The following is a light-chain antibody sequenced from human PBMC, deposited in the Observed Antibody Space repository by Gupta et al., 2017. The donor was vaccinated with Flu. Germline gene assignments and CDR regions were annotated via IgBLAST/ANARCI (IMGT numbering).Light chain of an antibody. J-gene: IGKJ5*01. Sequence: SSLSASVGDRVTITCRASQTIRSNLNWYQQQPGRAPKLLIYAASTLQSGVPSRFSGGGSGTEFTLTISSVRPEDFATYYCQQSDSGLSITFGQGTRLEIK. CDR1: QTIRSN. CDR3: QQSDSGLSIT. V-gene: IGKV1-39*01. CDR2: AAS.